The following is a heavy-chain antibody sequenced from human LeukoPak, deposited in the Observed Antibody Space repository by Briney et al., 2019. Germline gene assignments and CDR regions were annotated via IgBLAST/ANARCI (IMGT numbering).Heavy chain of an antibody. V-gene: IGHV1-69*13. D-gene: IGHD3-3*01. J-gene: IGHJ5*02. CDR3: ARGLYDFWSGRNWFDP. CDR1: GGTFSSYA. CDR2: IIPIFGTA. Sequence: SVKVSCKASGGTFSSYAISWVRQAPGQGLEWMGGIIPIFGTANYAQKFQGRVTITADESTSTAYMEPSRLRSEDTAVYYCARGLYDFWSGRNWFDPWGQGTLVTVSS.